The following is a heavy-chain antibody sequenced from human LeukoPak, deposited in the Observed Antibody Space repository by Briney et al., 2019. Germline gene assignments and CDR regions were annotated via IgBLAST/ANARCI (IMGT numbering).Heavy chain of an antibody. V-gene: IGHV4-59*01. CDR2: IYYSGST. J-gene: IGHJ4*02. CDR3: ARDLLSTAGYFDY. CDR1: GGSGDSINTYY. D-gene: IGHD6-19*01. Sequence: SETLSLTCTVSGGSGDSINTYYWNWIRQPPGKGLEWIGYIYYSGSTNYNPSLKSRVTISVDTSKNQFSLNLSSVTAADTAVYYCARDLLSTAGYFDYWGQGTLVTVSS.